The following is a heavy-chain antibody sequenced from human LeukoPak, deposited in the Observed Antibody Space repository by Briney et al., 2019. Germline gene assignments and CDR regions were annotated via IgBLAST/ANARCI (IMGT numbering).Heavy chain of an antibody. D-gene: IGHD3-10*01. CDR2: IYYSGNT. CDR1: GGSISSGIYY. J-gene: IGHJ5*02. V-gene: IGHV4-39*07. Sequence: PSETLSLTCTVSGGSISSGIYYWGWIRQPPGKGLEWIGSIYYSGNTYYNPSLKSRVTISVDTSKNQLSLKLSSVTAADTAVYYCARDRHGSGSAHSFDPWGQGTLVTVSS. CDR3: ARDRHGSGSAHSFDP.